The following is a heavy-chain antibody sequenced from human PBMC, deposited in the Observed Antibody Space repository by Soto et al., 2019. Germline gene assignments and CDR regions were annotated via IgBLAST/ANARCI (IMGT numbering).Heavy chain of an antibody. CDR1: GFTFSSYE. V-gene: IGHV3-48*03. CDR3: ATDYYGSGSYGPGEYYYGMDV. Sequence: PGGSLRLSCAASGFTFSSYEVNWVRQAPGKGLEWVSYISSSGSTIYYADSVKGRFTISRDNAKNSLYLQMNSLRAEDTAVYYCATDYYGSGSYGPGEYYYGMDVWGQGTTVTVSS. CDR2: ISSSGSTI. D-gene: IGHD3-10*01. J-gene: IGHJ6*02.